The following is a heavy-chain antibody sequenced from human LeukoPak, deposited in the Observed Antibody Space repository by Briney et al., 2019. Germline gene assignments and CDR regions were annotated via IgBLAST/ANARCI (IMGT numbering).Heavy chain of an antibody. CDR3: ARPTTGYSSSWYALGY. CDR1: GFTFSNYG. Sequence: AGGSLRLSCAASGFTFSNYGIHWVRQAPGKGLEWVAVIWYDGSNKYYADSVKGRFTISRDNSKNTLYLQMNSLRAEDTAVYYCARPTTGYSSSWYALGYWGQGTLVTVSS. J-gene: IGHJ4*02. V-gene: IGHV3-33*01. D-gene: IGHD6-13*01. CDR2: IWYDGSNK.